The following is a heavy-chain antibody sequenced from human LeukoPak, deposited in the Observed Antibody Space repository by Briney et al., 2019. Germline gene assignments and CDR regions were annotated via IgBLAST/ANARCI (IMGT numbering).Heavy chain of an antibody. CDR1: GYTFTSYD. D-gene: IGHD3-10*01. CDR3: ARGRSGMVRGVIITTMKYSWFDP. CDR2: MNPNSGNT. Sequence: ASVKVSCKASGYTFTSYDINWVRQATGQGLEWMGWMNPNSGNTGYAQKFQGRVTMTRNTSISTAYMELSSLRSEDTAVYYCARGRSGMVRGVIITTMKYSWFDPWGQGTLVTVSS. V-gene: IGHV1-8*01. J-gene: IGHJ5*02.